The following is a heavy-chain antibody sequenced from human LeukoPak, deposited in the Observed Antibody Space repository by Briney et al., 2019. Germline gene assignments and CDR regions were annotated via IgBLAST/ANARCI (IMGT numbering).Heavy chain of an antibody. D-gene: IGHD3-10*01. CDR2: ISEGGDTT. Sequence: GGSLRLSCAASGFTFSGFAMNWIRQGPGKGLEWVSSISEGGDTTDYADSVRGRFTISRDNSKNTLYLQMNSLRAEDTAVYYCAKQFVDYWGQGTLVTVSS. CDR3: AKQFVDY. V-gene: IGHV3-23*01. CDR1: GFTFSGFA. J-gene: IGHJ4*02.